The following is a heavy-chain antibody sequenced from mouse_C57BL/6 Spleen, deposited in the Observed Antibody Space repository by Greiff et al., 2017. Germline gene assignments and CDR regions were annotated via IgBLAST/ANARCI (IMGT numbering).Heavy chain of an antibody. Sequence: EVKLQESGPGLVKPSQSLSLTCSVTGYSITSGYYWNWIRPFPGNQLEWMGYISDDGSNNYNPTLKKRISITRDKAKTQFFLKLNSVTTEDTATYYCARGGLLLDYWGQGTTLTVSS. V-gene: IGHV3-6*01. D-gene: IGHD1-1*01. CDR1: GYSITSGYY. CDR3: ARGGLLLDY. CDR2: ISDDGSN. J-gene: IGHJ2*01.